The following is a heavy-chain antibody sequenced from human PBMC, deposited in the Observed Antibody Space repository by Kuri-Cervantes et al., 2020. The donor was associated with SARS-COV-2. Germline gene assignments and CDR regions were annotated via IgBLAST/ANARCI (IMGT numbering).Heavy chain of an antibody. J-gene: IGHJ4*02. CDR2: ISAYNGNT. CDR1: GYTFTSYG. V-gene: IGHV1-18*01. CDR3: ARYCGGKRPCFDY. Sequence: GGSLRLSCKASGYTFTSYGISWVRQAPGQGLEWMGWISAYNGNTNYAQKLQGRVTMTTDTSTSTAYMELRSLRSDDTAVYYRARYCGGKRPCFDYWGQGTLVTVSS. D-gene: IGHD2-15*01.